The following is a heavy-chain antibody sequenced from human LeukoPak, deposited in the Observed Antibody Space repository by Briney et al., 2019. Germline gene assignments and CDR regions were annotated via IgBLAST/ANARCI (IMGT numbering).Heavy chain of an antibody. D-gene: IGHD3-10*02. CDR3: AHTSHRISMLRVGIRAEYFHH. Sequence: SGPTLVKPTQTLTLACTFSGFSLSTSGVGVGWVRQPPGKALEWLALLYWNGDKRYSPSLQSRLTITKDTSKNQVVLTVTNMDPVDTGTYFCAHTSHRISMLRVGIRAEYFHHWGQGTLITVSS. CDR1: GFSLSTSGVG. CDR2: LYWNGDK. V-gene: IGHV2-5*01. J-gene: IGHJ1*01.